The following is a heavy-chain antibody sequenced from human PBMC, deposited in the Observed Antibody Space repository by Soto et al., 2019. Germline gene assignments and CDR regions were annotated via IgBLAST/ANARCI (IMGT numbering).Heavy chain of an antibody. CDR1: GFAFSNQG. J-gene: IGHJ5*02. D-gene: IGHD3-3*01. CDR2: ISHDGQNI. CDR3: AKVESGQPDAFYS. V-gene: IGHV3-30*18. Sequence: QEQLVESGGGVVQPGRSLRLSCAASGFAFSNQGMHWVRRAPGKVLEWVALISHDGQNIYYADSVKGRFAVSRDNSKNILFMPLSSLGLYETAVDYCAKVESGQPDAFYSWGLGTMVTVSS.